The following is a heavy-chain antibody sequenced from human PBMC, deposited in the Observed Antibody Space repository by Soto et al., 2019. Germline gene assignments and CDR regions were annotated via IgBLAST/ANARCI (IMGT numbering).Heavy chain of an antibody. CDR2: IYNSGTT. Sequence: QARLQESGPGLVRPSQTLSLTCNVSGAPISSGGFYWSWIRQHPGKGPEWIGYIYNSGTTFYNPSLGSRVTMSLDAAKNHFSLELRSVTVADTAVYYCAREPISTPRGVTQVDPWGQGTQVTVSS. V-gene: IGHV4-31*03. CDR1: GAPISSGGFY. J-gene: IGHJ5*02. D-gene: IGHD3-10*01. CDR3: AREPISTPRGVTQVDP.